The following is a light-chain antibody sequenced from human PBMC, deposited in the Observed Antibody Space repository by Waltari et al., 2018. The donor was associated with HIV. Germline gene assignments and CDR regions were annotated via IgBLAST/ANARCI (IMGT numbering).Light chain of an antibody. J-gene: IGLJ3*02. Sequence: QSALTQPASVSGSLGQSITISCTGTSGDVGGYNYVSWYQYYPGKAPRLMIYEVTNRPAGVSKRVSGSKSGNTASLTISGLQAEDESDYYCASYTSSSTLVLFGGGTKRTVL. CDR3: ASYTSSSTLVL. CDR1: SGDVGGYNY. V-gene: IGLV2-14*01. CDR2: EVT.